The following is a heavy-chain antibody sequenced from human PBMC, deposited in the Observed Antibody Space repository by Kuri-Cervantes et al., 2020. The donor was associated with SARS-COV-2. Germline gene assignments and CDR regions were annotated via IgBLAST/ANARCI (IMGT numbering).Heavy chain of an antibody. CDR2: ISYDGSNK. D-gene: IGHD3-10*01. CDR1: GFTFSSYA. J-gene: IGHJ4*02. CDR3: ARDFMLRGVNPFAY. Sequence: GESLKISCTASGFTFSSYAMHWVRQAPGKGLEWVAVISYDGSNKYYADSVKGRFTISRDNSKNTLYLQMDSLRAEDTAMYYCARDFMLRGVNPFAYWGQGTLVTVSS. V-gene: IGHV3-30-3*01.